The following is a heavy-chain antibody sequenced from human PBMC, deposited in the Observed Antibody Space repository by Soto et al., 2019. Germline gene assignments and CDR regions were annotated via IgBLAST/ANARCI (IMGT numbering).Heavy chain of an antibody. CDR1: GYTFTSYG. CDR2: ISAYNGNT. D-gene: IGHD3-22*01. V-gene: IGHV1-18*01. Sequence: GASVKVSCKASGYTFTSYGISWVRQAPGQGLEWMGWISAYNGNTNYAQKLQGRVTMTTDTSTSTAYMELRSLRSDDTAVYYCARGSYYYDSSGYYSDPWFDPWGQGTLVTVSS. CDR3: ARGSYYYDSSGYYSDPWFDP. J-gene: IGHJ5*02.